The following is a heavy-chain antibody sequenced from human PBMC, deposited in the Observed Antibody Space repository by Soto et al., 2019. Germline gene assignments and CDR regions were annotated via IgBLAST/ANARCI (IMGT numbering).Heavy chain of an antibody. Sequence: VQLQQWGAGLLKPSETLSLTCAVYGGSFSGYYWSWIRQPPGKGLEWIGEINHSGSTNYNPSLKSRVTISVDTSKNQFSLKLSSVTAADTAVYYCARHHCSSTSSYYYYMDVWGKGTTVTVSS. D-gene: IGHD2-2*01. V-gene: IGHV4-34*01. J-gene: IGHJ6*03. CDR2: INHSGST. CDR3: ARHHCSSTSSYYYYMDV. CDR1: GGSFSGYY.